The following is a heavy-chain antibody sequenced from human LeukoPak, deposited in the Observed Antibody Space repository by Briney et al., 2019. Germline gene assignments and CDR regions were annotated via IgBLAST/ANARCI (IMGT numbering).Heavy chain of an antibody. D-gene: IGHD3-10*01. Sequence: GGSLRLSCAASGFTFSSYSMHWVRQAPGKGLEWVTFIQYDGSKKYYADSVKGRFTISRDNSKNTLYLEMNSLRAEDTAVYYCAKDIGSYYDYWGQGILVTVSS. J-gene: IGHJ4*02. CDR3: AKDIGSYYDY. V-gene: IGHV3-30*02. CDR2: IQYDGSKK. CDR1: GFTFSSYS.